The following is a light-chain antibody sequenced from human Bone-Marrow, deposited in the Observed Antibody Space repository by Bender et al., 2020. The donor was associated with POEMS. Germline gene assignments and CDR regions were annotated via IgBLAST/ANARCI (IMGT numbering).Light chain of an antibody. Sequence: QSALTQSASVSGSPGQSITISCTGTSRDIGAYNFVSWYQQHPGKAPKLMIYEGSKRPSGVSNRFSGSKSGNTASLTISGLQSEDEADYYCCSYAGTNTWVFGGGTKVTVL. CDR3: CSYAGTNTWV. CDR2: EGS. V-gene: IGLV2-23*01. CDR1: SRDIGAYNF. J-gene: IGLJ3*02.